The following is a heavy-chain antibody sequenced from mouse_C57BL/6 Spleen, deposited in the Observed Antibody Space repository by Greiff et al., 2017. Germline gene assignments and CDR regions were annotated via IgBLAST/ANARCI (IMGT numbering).Heavy chain of an antibody. V-gene: IGHV1-82*01. CDR3: ARSDGSSLAWFAY. Sequence: QVQLQQSGPELVKPGASVKISCKASGYAFSSSWMNWVKQRPGKGLEWIGRIYPGDGDTNYNGKFKGKATLTADKSSSTAYLQLSSLTSEDSAVYFCARSDGSSLAWFAYWGQSNLVTVSA. CDR1: GYAFSSSW. J-gene: IGHJ3*01. CDR2: IYPGDGDT. D-gene: IGHD1-1*01.